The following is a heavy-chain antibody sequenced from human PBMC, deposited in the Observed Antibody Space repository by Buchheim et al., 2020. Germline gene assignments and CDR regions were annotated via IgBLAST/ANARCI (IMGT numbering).Heavy chain of an antibody. D-gene: IGHD2-2*01. CDR2: IYYSGST. V-gene: IGHV4-31*03. CDR3: ARVPADYCSSTSCYVPDGMDD. J-gene: IGHJ6*02. CDR1: GGSISSGGYY. Sequence: QVQLQESGPGLVKPSQTLSLTCTVSGGSISSGGYYWSWIRQHPGKGLEWIGYIYYSGSTYYNPSLKSRVTISVDKSKNQFSLKLSSVTAADTAVYYCARVPADYCSSTSCYVPDGMDDWGQGTT.